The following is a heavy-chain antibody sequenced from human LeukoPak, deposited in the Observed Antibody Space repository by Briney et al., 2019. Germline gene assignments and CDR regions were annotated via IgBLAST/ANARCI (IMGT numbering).Heavy chain of an antibody. CDR1: GFSFKNFS. CDR2: VSGSDDRK. CDR3: VRDYHYGMDV. Sequence: AGSLRLSCSVTGFSFKNFSMHWVRQAPPKELEWVSTVSGSDDRKYYADSVKGRSTISRDNSKYQLYLQMNTLRAEDTAVFHCVRDYHYGMDVWGQGTTVTVSS. V-gene: IGHV3-23*01. D-gene: IGHD3-16*02. J-gene: IGHJ6*02.